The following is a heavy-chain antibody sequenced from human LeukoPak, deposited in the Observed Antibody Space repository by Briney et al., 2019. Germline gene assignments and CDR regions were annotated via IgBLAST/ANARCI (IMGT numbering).Heavy chain of an antibody. CDR2: IYYSGST. D-gene: IGHD6-19*01. CDR1: GGSISSYY. J-gene: IGHJ1*01. Sequence: SETLSLTCTVSGGSISSYYWNWIRQPPGKGLEWIGYIYYSGSTNYNPSFKSRVTISVGTSKNQFSLKLSSVTAADTAVYYCARGGWYPESFQHWGQGALVAASS. CDR3: ARGGWYPESFQH. V-gene: IGHV4-59*01.